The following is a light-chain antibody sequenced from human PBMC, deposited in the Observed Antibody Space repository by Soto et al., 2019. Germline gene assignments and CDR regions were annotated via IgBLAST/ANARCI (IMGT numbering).Light chain of an antibody. V-gene: IGKV3-15*01. CDR1: ESISSH. CDR2: EAS. Sequence: EIVMTQSPATLSVSPGEEVTLSCRASESISSHLAWYQQRPGRSPRLLIHEASTRATGISARFSGSGSRTEFTLTISSLQSEDCAVYYCQQYQYVWTVGQGTRVELK. J-gene: IGKJ1*01. CDR3: QQYQYVWT.